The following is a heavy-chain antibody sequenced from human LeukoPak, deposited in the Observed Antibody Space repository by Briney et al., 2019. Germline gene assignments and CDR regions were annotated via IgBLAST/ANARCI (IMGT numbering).Heavy chain of an antibody. V-gene: IGHV1-2*02. J-gene: IGHJ3*02. D-gene: IGHD6-19*01. CDR2: INPNSGGT. CDR1: GYTFTGYY. CDR3: ARTYLHSSGWYDDAFDI. Sequence: ASVKVSCKASGYTFTGYYMHWVRQAPGQGLEWMGWINPNSGGTNYAQKFQGRVTMTRDTSISTAYVELSRLRSDDTAVYYCARTYLHSSGWYDDAFDIWGQGTMVTVSS.